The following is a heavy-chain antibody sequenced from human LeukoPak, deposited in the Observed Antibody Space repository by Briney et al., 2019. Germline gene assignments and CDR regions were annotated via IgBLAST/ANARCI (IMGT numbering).Heavy chain of an antibody. V-gene: IGHV4-34*01. CDR3: ARVPPLLYKSQFDP. CDR1: GGSFSGYY. Sequence: SETLSLTCAVYGGSFSGYYWSWLRQPPGKGLEWIGEISHSGSTNYNPSLKSRVTISVYTSKNQISLKMSSVTAADTAVYYCARVPPLLYKSQFDPWGLGTLVTVSS. J-gene: IGHJ5*02. D-gene: IGHD2/OR15-2a*01. CDR2: ISHSGST.